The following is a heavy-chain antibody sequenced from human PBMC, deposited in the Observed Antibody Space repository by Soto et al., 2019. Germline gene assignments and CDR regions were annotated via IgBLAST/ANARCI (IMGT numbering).Heavy chain of an antibody. J-gene: IGHJ5*02. CDR1: GYIFTEYH. D-gene: IGHD1-1*01. CDR2: INTNNGGA. Sequence: ASVKVSCKASGYIFTEYHIHWVRQAPGQGLEFMGWINTNNGGAGSAQQFQGRVTVTRDTSINTVYLELSNLRSDDTAVYFCAKERVSNSLHPSCNWFDTWAREPWSPSPQ. CDR3: AKERVSNSLHPSCNWFDT. V-gene: IGHV1-2*02.